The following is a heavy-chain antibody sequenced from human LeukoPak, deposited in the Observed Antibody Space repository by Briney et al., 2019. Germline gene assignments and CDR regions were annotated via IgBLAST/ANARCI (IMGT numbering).Heavy chain of an antibody. CDR3: AKAGVGYYGSGSPIHFDY. V-gene: IGHV3-23*01. J-gene: IGHJ4*02. D-gene: IGHD3-10*01. Sequence: GGSPRLSCAASGFTFSSYAMSWVRQAPGKGLEWVSAISGSGGSTYYADSVKGRFTISRDNSKNTLYLQMNSLRAEDTAVYYCAKAGVGYYGSGSPIHFDYWGQGTLVTVSS. CDR2: ISGSGGST. CDR1: GFTFSSYA.